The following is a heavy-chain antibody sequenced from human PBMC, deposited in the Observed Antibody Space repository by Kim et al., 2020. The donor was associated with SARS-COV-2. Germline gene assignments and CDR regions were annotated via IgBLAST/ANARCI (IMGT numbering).Heavy chain of an antibody. Sequence: GESLQISCKGSGYSFTSYWIGWVRQMPGKGLEWMGIIYPGDSDTRYSPSFQGQVTISADKSISTAYLQWSSLKASDTAMYYCARLVGYGSGSLSLLFDYWGQGTLVTVSS. CDR2: IYPGDSDT. CDR1: GYSFTSYW. V-gene: IGHV5-51*01. CDR3: ARLVGYGSGSLSLLFDY. D-gene: IGHD3-10*01. J-gene: IGHJ4*02.